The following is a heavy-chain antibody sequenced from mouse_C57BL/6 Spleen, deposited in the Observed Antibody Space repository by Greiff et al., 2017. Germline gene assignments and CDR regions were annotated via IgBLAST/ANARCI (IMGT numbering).Heavy chain of an antibody. J-gene: IGHJ2*01. CDR1: GYAFSSSW. CDR3: ARRLDYFDY. V-gene: IGHV1-82*01. Sequence: QVQLQQSGPELVKPGASVKISCKASGYAFSSSWMNWVKQRPGKGLEWIGRIYPGDGDTNYNGKFKGKATLTADKSSSTAYMQLSSLTSEGSAVYFCARRLDYFDYWGQGTTLTVSS. CDR2: IYPGDGDT. D-gene: IGHD3-2*02.